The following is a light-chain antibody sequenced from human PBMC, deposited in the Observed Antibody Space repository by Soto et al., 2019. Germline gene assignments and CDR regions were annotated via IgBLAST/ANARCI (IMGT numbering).Light chain of an antibody. CDR1: NIGSKT. CDR2: YDT. Sequence: SYELTQPPSVSVAPGKTAWITCGGNNIGSKTVHWCQQKPGQAPVLVIFYDTDRPSGIPERFSGSNSGNTATLTISRVEAGDEADYYCQVWDSTSDHWVFGGGTKLTVL. V-gene: IGLV3-21*04. CDR3: QVWDSTSDHWV. J-gene: IGLJ3*02.